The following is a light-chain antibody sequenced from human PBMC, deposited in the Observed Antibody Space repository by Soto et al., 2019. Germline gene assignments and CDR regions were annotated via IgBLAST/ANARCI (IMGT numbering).Light chain of an antibody. CDR2: DVT. CDR3: CSYAGTYSWV. Sequence: QSVLTQPRSVSGSPGQSVTISCTGTSSDVGAYNFVSWYQHHPGKAPKLIIYDVTERPSGVPDRFSGSKSGNSASLTISGLQTEDEADYYCCSYAGTYSWVFGGGTKLTGL. CDR1: SSDVGAYNF. V-gene: IGLV2-11*01. J-gene: IGLJ3*02.